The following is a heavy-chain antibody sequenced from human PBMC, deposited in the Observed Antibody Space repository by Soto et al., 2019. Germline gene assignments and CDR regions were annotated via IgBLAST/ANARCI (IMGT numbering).Heavy chain of an antibody. J-gene: IGHJ6*02. V-gene: IGHV4-30-2*01. CDR2: IYHSGST. Sequence: QLQLQESGSGLVKPSQTLSLTCAVSGGSISSGGYSWSWIRQPPGKGLEWIGYIYHSGSTYYNPPPQGXXPISVDRSKNHFSLQLSSVTAAYTAVYYCARVPDVWGQGTTVTVSS. CDR1: GGSISSGGYS. CDR3: ARVPDV.